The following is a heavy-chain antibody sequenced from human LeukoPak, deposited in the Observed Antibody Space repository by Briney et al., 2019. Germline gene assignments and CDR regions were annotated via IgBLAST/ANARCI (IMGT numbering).Heavy chain of an antibody. CDR2: IIPILGIA. CDR1: GGTFSSYA. D-gene: IGHD2-2*01. V-gene: IGHV1-69*04. J-gene: IGHJ6*02. Sequence: SVKVSCKASGGTFSSYAISWVRQAPGQGLEWMGRIIPILGIANYAQKFQGRVTITADKSTSTAYMELSSLRSEDTAVYYCARAYLARTSPYYYYGMDVWGQGTTVTVSS. CDR3: ARAYLARTSPYYYYGMDV.